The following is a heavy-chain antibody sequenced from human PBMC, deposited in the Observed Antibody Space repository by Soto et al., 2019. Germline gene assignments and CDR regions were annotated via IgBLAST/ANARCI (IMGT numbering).Heavy chain of an antibody. V-gene: IGHV3-23*01. Sequence: EVQLLESGGALVQPGGSLRLSCAASGSTFSSYAMSWVRQAPGKGLEWVSLISGSGGGTYYADSVKGRFTISRDNSKNTLYLQMTRLRAEDTAVFYCATHLTNGIPDYWGQGTLVTVSS. J-gene: IGHJ4*02. CDR1: GSTFSSYA. CDR2: ISGSGGGT. CDR3: ATHLTNGIPDY. D-gene: IGHD2-8*01.